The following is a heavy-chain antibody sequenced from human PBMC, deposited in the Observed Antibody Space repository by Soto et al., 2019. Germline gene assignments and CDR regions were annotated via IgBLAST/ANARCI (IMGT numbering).Heavy chain of an antibody. Sequence: PGGSLRLSCAASGFTFSSYAMSWVRQAPGKGLEWVSAISGSGGSTYYADSVKGRFTISRDNSKNTLYLQMNSLRAEDTAVYYCAEVPAMKGSQSYGSYFDYWGQRTLVTVSS. D-gene: IGHD1-26*01. J-gene: IGHJ4*02. CDR2: ISGSGGST. V-gene: IGHV3-23*01. CDR3: AEVPAMKGSQSYGSYFDY. CDR1: GFTFSSYA.